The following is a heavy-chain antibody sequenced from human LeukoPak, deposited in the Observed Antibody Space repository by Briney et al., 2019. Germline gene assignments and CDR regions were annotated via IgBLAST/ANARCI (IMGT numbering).Heavy chain of an antibody. CDR3: AKGHSGYYYRSLFDS. J-gene: IGHJ4*02. D-gene: IGHD3-22*01. CDR2: ISWNSGNI. CDR1: GFNLHNYA. V-gene: IGHV3-9*01. Sequence: GGSLRLSCAASGFNLHNYAMYWVRQPPGKGLEWVSGISWNSGNIDYADSVKGRFTVSRDNTKNSLFLQIDGLRTEDTALYFCAKGHSGYYYRSLFDSWGQGTLVTVSS.